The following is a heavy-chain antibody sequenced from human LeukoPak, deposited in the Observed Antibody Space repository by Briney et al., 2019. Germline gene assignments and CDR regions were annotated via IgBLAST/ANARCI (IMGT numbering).Heavy chain of an antibody. J-gene: IGHJ3*02. Sequence: PSETLSLTCTVSGGSISSSSYYWGWIRQPPGKGLEWIGSIYYSGSTYYNPSLKSRVTISVDTSKNQFSLKLSSVTAADTAVYYCARRGYDSSGHYDAFDIWGQGTMVTVSS. CDR3: ARRGYDSSGHYDAFDI. V-gene: IGHV4-39*07. D-gene: IGHD3-22*01. CDR2: IYYSGST. CDR1: GGSISSSSYY.